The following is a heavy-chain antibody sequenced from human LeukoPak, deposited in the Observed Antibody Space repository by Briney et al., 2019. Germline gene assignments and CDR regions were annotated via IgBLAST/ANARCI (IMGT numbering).Heavy chain of an antibody. CDR3: ARDRGYFFDY. V-gene: IGHV3-30-3*01. CDR1: GFTFSSYT. D-gene: IGHD3-22*01. CDR2: ISYDGSNY. J-gene: IGHJ4*02. Sequence: GRSLRLSCAASGFTFSSYTMHWVRQAPGKGLEWVAVISYDGSNYYYTDSVKGRFTVSRDNTKNTLYLQMNSLRAEDTAVYYCARDRGYFFDYLVQGGLVSVCS.